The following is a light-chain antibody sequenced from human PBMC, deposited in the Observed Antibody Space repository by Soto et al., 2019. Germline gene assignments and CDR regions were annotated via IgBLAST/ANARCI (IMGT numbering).Light chain of an antibody. V-gene: IGKV1-9*01. CDR3: HQLNSYLAIP. Sequence: IQLSQSPYSLAASVGVGVTITCRASQGISSYLAWYQQKPGKAPKLLIYAASTLQSGVPSRFSGSGSGTVFTLAICCLHPEDFGTYYCHQLNSYLAIPCGQGTRLENK. CDR2: AAS. CDR1: QGISSY. J-gene: IGKJ5*01.